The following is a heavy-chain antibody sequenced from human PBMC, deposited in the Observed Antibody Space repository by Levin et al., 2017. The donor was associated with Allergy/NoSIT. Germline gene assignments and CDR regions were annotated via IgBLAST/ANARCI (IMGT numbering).Heavy chain of an antibody. CDR3: ARSGGRYTRSSRPFAY. V-gene: IGHV3-30*03. CDR1: GFIFSNYA. D-gene: IGHD6-6*01. CDR2: ISSDGLTQ. J-gene: IGHJ4*02. Sequence: QPGGSLRLSCAASGFIFSNYAMHWVRQAPDKKLEWVAVISSDGLTQYYTVSVRGRFSISRDNSNNTLYLQMNSLRPEDTSTYFCARSGGRYTRSSRPFAYWGQGTLVTVSS.